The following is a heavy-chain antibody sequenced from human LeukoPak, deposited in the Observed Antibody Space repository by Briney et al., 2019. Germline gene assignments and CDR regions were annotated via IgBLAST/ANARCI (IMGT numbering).Heavy chain of an antibody. V-gene: IGHV4-59*01. D-gene: IGHD3-22*01. CDR3: ARGRYSRNYYDSSGYLDY. CDR1: GGSISSYY. CDR2: IYYSGST. Sequence: TPSETLSLTCTVSGGSISSYYWSWIRQPPGKGLEWIGYIYYSGSTNYNPSFKNRVTISVDTSKNQFSLKLSSVTAADTAVYYCARGRYSRNYYDSSGYLDYWGQGTLVTVSS. J-gene: IGHJ4*02.